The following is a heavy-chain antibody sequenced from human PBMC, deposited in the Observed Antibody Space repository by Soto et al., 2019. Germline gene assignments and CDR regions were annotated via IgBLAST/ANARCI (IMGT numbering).Heavy chain of an antibody. CDR3: AKALESGYYYYYMDV. CDR1: GFTFSSYA. V-gene: IGHV3-23*01. CDR2: ISGGGGST. D-gene: IGHD3-3*01. Sequence: EVQLLESGGGLVQPGGSLRLSCAASGFTFSSYAMSWVRQAPGKGLEWVSTISGGGGSTYYGDSVKGRFTISRDNSKNTLFLQMNGLRADDAAVYYCAKALESGYYYYYMDVWGKGTTVTVSS. J-gene: IGHJ6*03.